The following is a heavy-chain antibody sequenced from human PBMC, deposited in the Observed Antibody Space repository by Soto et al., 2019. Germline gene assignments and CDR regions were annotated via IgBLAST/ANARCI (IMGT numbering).Heavy chain of an antibody. J-gene: IGHJ5*02. D-gene: IGHD7-27*01. CDR2: ISGSGGAT. V-gene: IGHV3-23*01. CDR3: AKRELGYWFDP. Sequence: EVQLLESGGVLVQPGGSLRLSCAASGFTFSTYAMSWVRQAPGKGLEWVSTISGSGGATYYADSVKGRFTISRDNSKNTLYLQMHSLRAEDTAVYYCAKRELGYWFDPWGQGTLVTVSS. CDR1: GFTFSTYA.